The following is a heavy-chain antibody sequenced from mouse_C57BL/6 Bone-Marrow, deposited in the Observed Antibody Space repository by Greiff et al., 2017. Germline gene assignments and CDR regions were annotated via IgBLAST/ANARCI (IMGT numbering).Heavy chain of an antibody. CDR1: GYSITSGYY. V-gene: IGHV3-6*01. J-gene: IGHJ4*01. CDR3: ARDDGSSAMDY. CDR2: ISYDGSN. D-gene: IGHD1-1*01. Sequence: DVQLVESGPGLVKPSQSLSLTCSVTGYSITSGYYWNWIRQFPGNKLEWMGYISYDGSNNYNPSLKNRISITRDTSKNQFFLKLNSVTTEDTATYYCARDDGSSAMDYWGQGTSVTVSS.